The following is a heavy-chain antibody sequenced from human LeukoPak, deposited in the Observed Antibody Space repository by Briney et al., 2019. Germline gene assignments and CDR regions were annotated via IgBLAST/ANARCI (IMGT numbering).Heavy chain of an antibody. D-gene: IGHD3-22*01. V-gene: IGHV3-43*02. J-gene: IGHJ2*01. CDR2: ISGDGGST. Sequence: GGSLRLSCAASGFTFDDYAMHWVRQAPGKGLEWVSLISGDGGSTYYADSVKGRFTISRDNSKNSLCLQMNSLRTEDTALYYCAKDGLEDSSGQRDWNFDLWGRGTLVAVSS. CDR3: AKDGLEDSSGQRDWNFDL. CDR1: GFTFDDYA.